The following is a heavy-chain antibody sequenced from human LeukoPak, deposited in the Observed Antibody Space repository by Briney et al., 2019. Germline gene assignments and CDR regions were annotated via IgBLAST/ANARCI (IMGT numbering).Heavy chain of an antibody. CDR2: IYYSGIT. V-gene: IGHV4-59*08. J-gene: IGHJ5*02. Sequence: SETLSLTCTVSGGSISSYYWSWIRQPPGKGLEWIGYIYYSGITNYNPSLKSRVTISVDTSKNQFSLKLSSVTAADTAVYYCARRGYCSSTSCMKFDPRGQGTLVTVSS. CDR1: GGSISSYY. D-gene: IGHD2-2*01. CDR3: ARRGYCSSTSCMKFDP.